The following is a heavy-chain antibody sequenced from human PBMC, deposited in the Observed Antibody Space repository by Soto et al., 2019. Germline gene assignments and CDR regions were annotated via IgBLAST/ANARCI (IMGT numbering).Heavy chain of an antibody. V-gene: IGHV4-4*07. Sequence: PSETLSLTCTVSGGSISSYYWSWIRQPAGKGLEWIGRIYTSGSTNYNPSLKSRVTMSVDTSKNQFSLKLSSVTAADTAVYYCARDPDIAHGVVNYYYYGMDVWGQGTTVTVS. CDR3: ARDPDIAHGVVNYYYYGMDV. CDR2: IYTSGST. J-gene: IGHJ6*02. CDR1: GGSISSYY. D-gene: IGHD3-3*01.